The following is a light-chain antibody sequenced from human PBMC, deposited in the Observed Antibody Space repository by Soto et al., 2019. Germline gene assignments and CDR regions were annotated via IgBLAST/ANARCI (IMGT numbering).Light chain of an antibody. V-gene: IGKV3-11*01. CDR2: DAS. CDR1: QSVSSY. CDR3: QQRSNWSLT. Sequence: EIVLTQSPATLSLSPGERATLSCRASQSVSSYLAWYQQKPGQAPRLLIYDASNRATGIPARFSGSGSGTDFTLTISSLEPEEFAVYYCQQRSNWSLTFGPGTKVDIK. J-gene: IGKJ3*01.